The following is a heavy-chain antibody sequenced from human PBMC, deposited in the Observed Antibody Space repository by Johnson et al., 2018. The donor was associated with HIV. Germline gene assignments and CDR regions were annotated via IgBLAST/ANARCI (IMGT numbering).Heavy chain of an antibody. CDR1: GFTFSSHG. CDR2: IHSGGST. CDR3: AKDRIMVRGVIGAFDI. V-gene: IGHV3-NL1*01. J-gene: IGHJ3*02. Sequence: QVQLVESGGGVVQPGRSLRLSCAASGFTFSSHGMHWVRQAPGKGLEWVSVIHSGGSTYYADSVKGRFTISRDNSKNTLYLQMNSLRAEDTAVYYCAKDRIMVRGVIGAFDIWGQGTMVTVYS. D-gene: IGHD3-10*01.